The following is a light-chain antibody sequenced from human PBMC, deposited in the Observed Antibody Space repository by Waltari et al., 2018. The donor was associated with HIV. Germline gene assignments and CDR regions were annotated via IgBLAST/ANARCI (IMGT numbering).Light chain of an antibody. CDR2: DAS. J-gene: IGKJ5*01. CDR3: QQFDTYPIT. Sequence: DIQLTRSPSFLSASVGDTVTLTCRARRGLRTKLAWYQQKPRQAPKLLIYDASNLQSGVPSRFSGSGSGTDFTLTISNLQPEDFATYYCQQFDTYPITFGQGTRLDIK. CDR1: RGLRTK. V-gene: IGKV1-9*01.